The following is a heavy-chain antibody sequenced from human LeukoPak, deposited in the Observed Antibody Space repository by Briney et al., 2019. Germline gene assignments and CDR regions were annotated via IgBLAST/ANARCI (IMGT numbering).Heavy chain of an antibody. CDR1: GYTFTSYY. CDR3: ARDFGGTTNNDAFDI. D-gene: IGHD1-14*01. J-gene: IGHJ3*02. CDR2: INPSGGST. V-gene: IGHV1-46*01. Sequence: GASVKVSCKASGYTFTSYYMHWVRQAPGQGLEWMGIINPSGGSTSYAQKFQGRVTMTRDMSTSTVYMELSSLRSEDTAVYYCARDFGGTTNNDAFDIWGQGTMVTVSS.